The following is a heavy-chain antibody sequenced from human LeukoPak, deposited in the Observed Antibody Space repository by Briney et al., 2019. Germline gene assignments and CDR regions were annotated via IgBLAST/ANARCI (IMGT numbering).Heavy chain of an antibody. J-gene: IGHJ6*03. CDR1: GYTFTGYY. CDR3: ARATTVTTYGYYYMDV. V-gene: IGHV1-2*02. D-gene: IGHD4-17*01. Sequence: ASVKVSCKASGYTFTGYYMHWVRQAPGQGLEWMGWINPNSGGTNYAQEFQGRVTMTRDTSISTAYMELSRLRSDDTAVYYCARATTVTTYGYYYMDVWGKGTTVTVSS. CDR2: INPNSGGT.